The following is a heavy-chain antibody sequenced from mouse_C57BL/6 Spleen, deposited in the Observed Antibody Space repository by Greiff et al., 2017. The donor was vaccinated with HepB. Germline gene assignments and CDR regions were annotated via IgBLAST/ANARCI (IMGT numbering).Heavy chain of an antibody. Sequence: EVMLVESGGGLVKPGGSLKLSCAASGFTFSDYVMHWVRQAPEKGLEWVAYISSGSSTNYYADTVKGRFTISRDNAKNTLFLQMTSLRSEDTAMYCCARWGYYYGSSLDYRGQGTTLTVSS. CDR3: ARWGYYYGSSLDY. J-gene: IGHJ2*01. CDR1: GFTFSDYV. V-gene: IGHV5-17*01. CDR2: ISSGSSTN. D-gene: IGHD1-1*01.